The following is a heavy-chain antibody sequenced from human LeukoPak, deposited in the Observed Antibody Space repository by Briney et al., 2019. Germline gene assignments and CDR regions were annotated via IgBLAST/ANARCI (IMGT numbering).Heavy chain of an antibody. CDR3: ARSTVTTDGVPSFDY. Sequence: SVKVSCKASGGTFSSYAISWVRQAPGQGLEWMGGIIPIFGTANYAQKFQGRVTITADESTSTAYMELSSLRSEDTAVYYCARSTVTTDGVPSFDYWGQGTLVTVSS. CDR1: GGTFSSYA. D-gene: IGHD4-17*01. J-gene: IGHJ4*02. V-gene: IGHV1-69*13. CDR2: IIPIFGTA.